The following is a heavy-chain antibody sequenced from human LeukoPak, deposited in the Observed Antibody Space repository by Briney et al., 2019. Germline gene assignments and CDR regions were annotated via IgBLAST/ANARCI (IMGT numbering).Heavy chain of an antibody. J-gene: IGHJ4*02. Sequence: TGGSLRLSCAASGFTFSSYSTNWVRQAPGKGLEWVSSISSSSSYIYYADSVKGRFTISRDNAKNSLYLQMNSLRAEDTAVYYCARAAMVRGVIIEDFDYWGQGTLVTVSS. CDR2: ISSSSSYI. CDR3: ARAAMVRGVIIEDFDY. V-gene: IGHV3-21*01. D-gene: IGHD3-10*01. CDR1: GFTFSSYS.